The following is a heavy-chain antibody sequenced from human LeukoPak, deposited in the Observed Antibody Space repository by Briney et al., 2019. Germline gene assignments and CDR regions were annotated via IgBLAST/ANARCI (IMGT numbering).Heavy chain of an antibody. CDR3: ARVSSSSWYRFNHYGMDV. J-gene: IGHJ6*02. V-gene: IGHV1-2*04. CDR2: INPNSGGT. D-gene: IGHD6-13*01. CDR1: GYTFTGYY. Sequence: ASVKVSCKASGYTFTGYYMHWVRQAPGQGLEWMGWINPNSGGTNYAQKFQGWVTMTRDTSISTAYMELSRLRSDDTAVYYCARVSSSSWYRFNHYGMDVWGQGTTVTVSS.